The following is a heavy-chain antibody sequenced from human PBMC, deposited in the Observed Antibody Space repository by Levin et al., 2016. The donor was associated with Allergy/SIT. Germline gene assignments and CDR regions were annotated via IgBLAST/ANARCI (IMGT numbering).Heavy chain of an antibody. CDR3: ARVLREGATSYYYGMDV. V-gene: IGHV1-18*01. D-gene: IGHD1-26*01. Sequence: WVRQAPGQGLEWMGWISAYNGNTNYAQKLQGRVTMTTDTSTSTAYMELRSLRSDDTAVYYCARVLREGATSYYYGMDVWGQGTTVTVSS. CDR2: ISAYNGNT. J-gene: IGHJ6*02.